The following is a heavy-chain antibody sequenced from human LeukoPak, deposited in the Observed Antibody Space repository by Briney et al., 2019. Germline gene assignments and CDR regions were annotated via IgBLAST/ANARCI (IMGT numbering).Heavy chain of an antibody. CDR3: XXGIAXAARRHY. V-gene: IGHV3-7*01. J-gene: IGHJ4*02. CDR2: IKQDGSEK. Sequence: PGGSLRLSCAASGFTFSSYWMSWVRQAPGKGLEWVANIKQDGSEKYYVDSVKGRFTISRDNAKNSLYLQMNSLRAEDTAVYYXXXGIAXAARRHYWGQGTLVTVSX. D-gene: IGHD6-19*01. CDR1: GFTFSSYW.